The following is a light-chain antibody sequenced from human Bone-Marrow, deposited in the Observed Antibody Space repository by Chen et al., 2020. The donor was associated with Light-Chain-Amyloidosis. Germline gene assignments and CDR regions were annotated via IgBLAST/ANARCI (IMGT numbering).Light chain of an antibody. V-gene: IGKV4-1*01. Sequence: DIVMPQSPASLAVSLGERATINCKSSQSILYSSNNRNYLAWYQQKPGQPPKLLIYWASTRESGVPDRFSGSGSGTDFTLTISSLQAEDVAVYYCQHYYNIPYTFGQGIKLEIK. J-gene: IGKJ2*01. CDR2: WAS. CDR1: QSILYSSNNRNY. CDR3: QHYYNIPYT.